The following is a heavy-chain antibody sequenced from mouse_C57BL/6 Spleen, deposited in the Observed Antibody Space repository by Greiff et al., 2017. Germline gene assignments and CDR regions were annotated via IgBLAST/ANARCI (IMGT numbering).Heavy chain of an antibody. CDR3: ARPGSRHYFDY. Sequence: QVHVKQSGPELVKPGASVKISCKASGYAFSSSWMNWVQQRPGKGLEWIGRIYPGDGDTNYNGKFKGKATLTADKSSSTAYMQLSSLTSEDSAVYCGARPGSRHYFDYWGQGTTLTVSA. CDR1: GYAFSSSW. J-gene: IGHJ2*01. D-gene: IGHD1-1*01. CDR2: IYPGDGDT. V-gene: IGHV1-82*01.